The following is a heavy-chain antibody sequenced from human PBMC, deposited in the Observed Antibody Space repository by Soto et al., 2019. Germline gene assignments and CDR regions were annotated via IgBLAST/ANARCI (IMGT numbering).Heavy chain of an antibody. D-gene: IGHD6-13*01. J-gene: IGHJ6*02. CDR2: ISYDGSNK. CDR1: GFTFSSYG. Sequence: SCAASGFTFSSYGMHWVRQAPGKGLEWVAVISYDGSNKYYADSVKGRFTISRDNSKNTLYLQMNSLRAEDTAVYYCAKASIAAAAKYYYYGMDVWGRGXTVTVSS. V-gene: IGHV3-30*18. CDR3: AKASIAAAAKYYYYGMDV.